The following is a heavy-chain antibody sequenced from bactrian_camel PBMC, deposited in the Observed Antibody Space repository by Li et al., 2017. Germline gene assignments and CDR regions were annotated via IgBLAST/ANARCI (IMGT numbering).Heavy chain of an antibody. V-gene: IGHV3S40*01. Sequence: VQLVESGGTLVQPGESLRLSCVGSGFTVSRYDMSWVMNWVRQAPGRGLEWVSSISSGGASTYYTDSVKGRFTISVDNARNTLYLQMNSLKTEDTAVYYCATSWDCYSGSPGSRCYGCNYLGQGTQFTVS. CDR1: GFTVSRYD. J-gene: IGHJ4*01. CDR2: ISSGGAST. CDR3: ATSWDCYSGSPGSRCYGCNY. D-gene: IGHD3*01.